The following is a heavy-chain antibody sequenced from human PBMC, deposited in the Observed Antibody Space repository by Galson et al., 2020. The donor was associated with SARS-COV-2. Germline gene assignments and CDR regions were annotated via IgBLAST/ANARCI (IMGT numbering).Heavy chain of an antibody. CDR3: AHSEGVTIFGVVVGQGSFDY. CDR1: GFSLSTSGVG. CDR2: IYWNDDK. V-gene: IGHV2-5*01. J-gene: IGHJ4*02. Sequence: SGPTLVKPTQPLTLTCTFSGFSLSTSGVGVGWIRQPPGKALEWLALIYWNDDKRYSPSLKSRLTITKDTSKNQVVLTMTNMDPVDTATYYCAHSEGVTIFGVVVGQGSFDYWGQGTLVTVSS. D-gene: IGHD3-3*01.